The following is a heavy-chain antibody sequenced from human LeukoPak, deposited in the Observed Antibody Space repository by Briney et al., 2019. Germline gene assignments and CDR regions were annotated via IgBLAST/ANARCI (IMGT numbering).Heavy chain of an antibody. CDR2: IRYDGSNK. D-gene: IGHD3-22*01. Sequence: PGGSLRLSCAASGFTFSSYGMHWVRQAPGKGLEWVTFIRYDGSNKYYADSVKGRFTISRDSAKNSLYLQMNSLRAEDTAVYYCARNYYDSSGYYYTIDYWGQGTLVTVSS. CDR1: GFTFSSYG. J-gene: IGHJ4*02. V-gene: IGHV3-30*02. CDR3: ARNYYDSSGYYYTIDY.